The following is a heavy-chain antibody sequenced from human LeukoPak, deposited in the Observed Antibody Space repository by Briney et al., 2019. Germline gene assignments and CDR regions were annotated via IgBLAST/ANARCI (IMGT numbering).Heavy chain of an antibody. D-gene: IGHD3-10*01. CDR3: ARGHITMVRGVTSNWFDP. CDR1: GYSFTSYW. V-gene: IGHV5-51*01. J-gene: IGHJ5*02. Sequence: GESLQISCKGSGYSFTSYWIGWVRQMPGKGLEWMGIIYPGDSDTRYSPSFQGQVTISADKSISTAYLQWSSLKASDTAMYYCARGHITMVRGVTSNWFDPWGQGTLVTVSS. CDR2: IYPGDSDT.